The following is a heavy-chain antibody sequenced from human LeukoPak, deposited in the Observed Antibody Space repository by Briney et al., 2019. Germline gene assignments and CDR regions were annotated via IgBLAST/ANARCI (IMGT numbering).Heavy chain of an antibody. CDR3: ATAYCSSTSCYTDYYYYMDV. CDR2: FDPEDGET. Sequence: ASVKVSCKVSGYTLTELSMHWVRQAPGKGLEWMGGFDPEDGETIYAQKFQGRVTMTEDTSTDTAYMELSSLRSEDTAVYYCATAYCSSTSCYTDYYYYMDVWGKGTTVTVSS. D-gene: IGHD2-2*02. V-gene: IGHV1-24*01. CDR1: GYTLTELS. J-gene: IGHJ6*03.